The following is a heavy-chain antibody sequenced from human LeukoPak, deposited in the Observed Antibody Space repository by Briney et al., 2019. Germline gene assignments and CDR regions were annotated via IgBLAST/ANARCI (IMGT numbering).Heavy chain of an antibody. J-gene: IGHJ3*02. CDR2: IKQDGSQE. D-gene: IGHD6-13*01. CDR1: RFTLSTYW. V-gene: IGHV3-7*01. Sequence: GGSPRLSCAASRFTLSTYWMSWVRQAPGKGLEWVAHIKQDGSQEYYVDSVKGRFTISRDSAKNSLYLQMNSLRAEDTAVYYCAKESSSSWYVDAFDIWGQGTMVTVSS. CDR3: AKESSSSWYVDAFDI.